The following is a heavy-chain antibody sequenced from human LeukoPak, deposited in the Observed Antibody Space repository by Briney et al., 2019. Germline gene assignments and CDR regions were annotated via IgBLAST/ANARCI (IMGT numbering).Heavy chain of an antibody. D-gene: IGHD4-17*01. J-gene: IGHJ5*02. V-gene: IGHV3-23*01. CDR3: AKGQTTVTTRWFDP. CDR1: GFTFSSYW. CDR2: ISGSGGST. Sequence: GGSLRLSCAASGFTFSSYWMNWVRQAPGKGLEWVSAISGSGGSTYYADSVKGRFTISRDNSKNTLYLQMNSLRAEDTAVYYCAKGQTTVTTRWFDPWGQGTLVAVSS.